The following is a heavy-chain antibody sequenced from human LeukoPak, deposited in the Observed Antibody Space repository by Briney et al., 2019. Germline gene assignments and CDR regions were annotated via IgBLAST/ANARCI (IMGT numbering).Heavy chain of an antibody. CDR2: ISGTGSSR. CDR3: ARATGGVLPVTYYLDY. Sequence: PGGSLRLSCAASGFTFRTYTMNWVRQAPGKGLDWLSYISGTGSSRHYADSVKGRFTTSRDNAKNSLFLQMNNVSAEDTAVYYCARATGGVLPVTYYLDYWGLGTLVTVSS. V-gene: IGHV3-48*04. J-gene: IGHJ4*02. D-gene: IGHD3-10*01. CDR1: GFTFRTYT.